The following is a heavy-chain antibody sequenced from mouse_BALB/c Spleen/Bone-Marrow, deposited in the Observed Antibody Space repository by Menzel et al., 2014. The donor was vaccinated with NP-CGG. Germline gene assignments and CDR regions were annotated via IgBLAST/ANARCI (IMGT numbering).Heavy chain of an antibody. CDR2: IYPGDFNT. J-gene: IGHJ4*01. Sequence: QVQLQQPGPELVKPGASVRIFCKASGYTFTSYYVHWVRQRPGQGLEWIGWIYPGDFNTKYNEKFKGKATLTADKSSSTASMQVSSLTSEDSAVYFCARKSQRAYDSMNYWGQGTSVTVSS. V-gene: IGHV1S56*01. CDR1: GYTFTSYY. CDR3: ARKSQRAYDSMNY. D-gene: IGHD2-4*01.